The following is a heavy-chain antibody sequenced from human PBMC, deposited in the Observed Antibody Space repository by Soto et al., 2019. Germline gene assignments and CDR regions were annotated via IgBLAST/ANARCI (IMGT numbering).Heavy chain of an antibody. V-gene: IGHV3-7*05. CDR1: GSTFRAYG. CDR3: ARRREGTGRTLDY. CDR2: IDHDGSGK. J-gene: IGHJ4*02. D-gene: IGHD1-1*01. Sequence: EVHLVESGGGLVQRGGSLGFPCEPSGSTFRAYGTSWVPQAPGKGLGWEANIDHDGSGKYYVDSVWGRFTISRDNAHNSLYLQTNSLRDADTAVYFCARRREGTGRTLDYWGQGTLVTVSS.